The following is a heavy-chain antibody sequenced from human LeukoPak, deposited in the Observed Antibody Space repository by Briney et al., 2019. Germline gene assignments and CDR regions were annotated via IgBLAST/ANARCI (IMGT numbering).Heavy chain of an antibody. D-gene: IGHD5-18*01. V-gene: IGHV3-74*01. J-gene: IGHJ4*02. CDR1: GFTFSSYW. CDR2: SNGDGSRT. Sequence: GGSLRLSCAASGFTFSSYWMHWVRQGPGKGLVWVSRSNGDGSRTSYVDSVKGRFIISRDNAKNTLYLQMNSLRAEDTAVYYCARGGGYSYDYAAYWGQGTLVTVSS. CDR3: ARGGGYSYDYAAY.